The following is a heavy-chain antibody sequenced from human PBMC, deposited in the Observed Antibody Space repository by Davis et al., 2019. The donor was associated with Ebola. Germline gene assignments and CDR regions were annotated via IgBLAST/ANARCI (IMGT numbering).Heavy chain of an antibody. V-gene: IGHV1-2*04. CDR1: GYTFTGYY. CDR3: ARDLGSYISEYYFDY. D-gene: IGHD7-27*01. Sequence: ASVKVSCKASGYTFTGYYMHWVRQAPGQGLEWMGWINPNSGGTNYAQKFQGWVTMTRDTSISTAYMELSRLRSDDTAVYYCARDLGSYISEYYFDYWGQGTLVTVSS. J-gene: IGHJ4*02. CDR2: INPNSGGT.